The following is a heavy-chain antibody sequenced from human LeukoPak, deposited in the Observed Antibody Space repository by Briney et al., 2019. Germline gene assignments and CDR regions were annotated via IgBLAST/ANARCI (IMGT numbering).Heavy chain of an antibody. V-gene: IGHV3-11*03. CDR3: ARLAYYYDSNNADSYYFDS. CDR1: GFTFSDYY. J-gene: IGHJ4*02. CDR2: ISSASSYT. D-gene: IGHD3-22*01. Sequence: PGGSLGLSCAASGFTFSDYYMSWIRQAPGQGLEWVAFISSASSYTNYADSVRGRFTISRDNAEDSLYLQMNSLRGEDTAIYFCARLAYYYDSNNADSYYFDSGGQGTLLAVSS.